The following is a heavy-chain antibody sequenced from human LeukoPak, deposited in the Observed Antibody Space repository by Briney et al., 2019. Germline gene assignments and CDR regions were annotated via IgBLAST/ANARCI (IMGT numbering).Heavy chain of an antibody. D-gene: IGHD3-22*01. Sequence: ASVKVSCKASGGTFSSYGISWVRQAPGQGLEWMGWISAYNGNTNYAQKLQGRVTMTTDTSTSTAYMELRSLRSDDTAVYYCARDVESSGYYSLWGQGTLVTVSS. J-gene: IGHJ4*02. CDR1: GGTFSSYG. CDR3: ARDVESSGYYSL. CDR2: ISAYNGNT. V-gene: IGHV1-18*01.